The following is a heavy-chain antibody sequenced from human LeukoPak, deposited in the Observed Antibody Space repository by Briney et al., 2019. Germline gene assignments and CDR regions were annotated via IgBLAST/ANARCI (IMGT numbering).Heavy chain of an antibody. CDR2: ITGSGGST. V-gene: IGHV3-23*01. Sequence: GCSLRLSCAAGGCTFSSCAVSVGRQAARGGLGWGSAITGSGGSTYYPASVERLFTISRENSKNTLQQQMNRLGPADPAVYYCATHRRKIGSVVYSYGPGGAFDIWGQGTMVTVSS. CDR1: GCTFSSCA. CDR3: ATHRRKIGSVVYSYGPGGAFDI. J-gene: IGHJ3*02. D-gene: IGHD5-18*01.